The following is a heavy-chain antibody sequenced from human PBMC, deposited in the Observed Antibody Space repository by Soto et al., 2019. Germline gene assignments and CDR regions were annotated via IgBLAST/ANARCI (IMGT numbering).Heavy chain of an antibody. CDR2: INHSGST. CDR3: ARGPGYCSGGSCYPHFDY. D-gene: IGHD2-15*01. CDR1: GGSFSCYY. V-gene: IGHV4-34*01. J-gene: IGHJ4*02. Sequence: SETLSLTCAVYGGSFSCYYLSWIRPPPGKGLEWIGEINHSGSTNYNPSLKSRVTISVDTSKNQFSLKLSSVTAADTAVYYCARGPGYCSGGSCYPHFDYWGQGTLVTVSS.